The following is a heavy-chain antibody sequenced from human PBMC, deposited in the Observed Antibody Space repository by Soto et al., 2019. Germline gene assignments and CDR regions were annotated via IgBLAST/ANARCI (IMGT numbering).Heavy chain of an antibody. CDR3: ARAKHDYFNRGIGFDT. J-gene: IGHJ5*02. CDR2: TYYRSKWYN. V-gene: IGHV6-1*01. D-gene: IGHD4-17*01. CDR1: GDSVSSNGAA. Sequence: SQTLSLTCAISGDSVSSNGAAWNWIRQSPSRGLEWLGRTYYRSKWYNDYAVSVKSRITINPDTSKSQFSLQLNSVTPEDTAVYYCARAKHDYFNRGIGFDTWGQGILVTVSS.